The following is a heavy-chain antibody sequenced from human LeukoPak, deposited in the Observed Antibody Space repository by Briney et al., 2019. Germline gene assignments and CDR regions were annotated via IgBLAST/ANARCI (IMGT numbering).Heavy chain of an antibody. J-gene: IGHJ4*02. CDR1: GFDVNDNF. V-gene: IGHV3-53*01. Sequence: GGSLRPSCVASGFDVNDNFMLWIRQAPGQGLEWISIIYASGGAFHSESVKGRFSAFRDTSKNTIFLQMNNLRAADTAMYYCVRRHDYWGQGTLVTVSS. CDR3: VRRHDY. CDR2: IYASGGA.